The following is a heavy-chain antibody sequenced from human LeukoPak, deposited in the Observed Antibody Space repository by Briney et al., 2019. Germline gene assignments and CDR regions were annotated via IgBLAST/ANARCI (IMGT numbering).Heavy chain of an antibody. CDR3: ARGTPINAFDI. Sequence: GRSLRLSCAASGFTFSSYAMHWVRQAPGKGLEWVAVISYDGSNKYYADSVKGRFTISRDNSKNTLYLQMNSLRAEDTAVYYCARGTPINAFDIWGQGTMVTVSS. CDR2: ISYDGSNK. J-gene: IGHJ3*02. CDR1: GFTFSSYA. V-gene: IGHV3-30-3*01. D-gene: IGHD5-24*01.